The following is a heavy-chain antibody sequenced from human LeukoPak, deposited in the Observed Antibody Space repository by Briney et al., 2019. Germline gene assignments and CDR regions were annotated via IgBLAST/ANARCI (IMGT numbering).Heavy chain of an antibody. D-gene: IGHD2-2*01. J-gene: IGHJ6*02. CDR1: GFTFSSYA. CDR3: ARDLVVVVPAAMDYYYYGMDV. CDR2: ISGSGGST. V-gene: IGHV3-23*01. Sequence: GGSLRLSCAASGFTFSSYAMSWVRQAPGKGLEWVSAISGSGGSTCYADSVKGRFTISRDNSKNTLYLQMNSLRAEDTAVYHCARDLVVVVPAAMDYYYYGMDVWGQGTTVTVSS.